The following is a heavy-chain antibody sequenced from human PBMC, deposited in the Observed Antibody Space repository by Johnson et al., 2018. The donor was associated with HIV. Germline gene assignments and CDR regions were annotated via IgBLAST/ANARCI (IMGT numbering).Heavy chain of an antibody. J-gene: IGHJ3*02. CDR2: ISTTGSTI. CDR3: ARGRKGDCSGGSCFPHDVFDM. D-gene: IGHD2-15*01. CDR1: EFTFRDYY. Sequence: QVQLVESGGGLVQPGRSLRLSCAASEFTFRDYYMSWIRQAPGKGLEWISYISTTGSTIYYAGSVKGRFTISRDNARNSLSLEMNSLSAEDTAVYYCARGRKGDCSGGSCFPHDVFDMWGQGTMVTVSS. V-gene: IGHV3-11*04.